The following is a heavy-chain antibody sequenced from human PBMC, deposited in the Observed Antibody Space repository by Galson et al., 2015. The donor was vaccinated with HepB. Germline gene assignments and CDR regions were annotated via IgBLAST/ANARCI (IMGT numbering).Heavy chain of an antibody. CDR1: GFTFSSYS. J-gene: IGHJ4*02. V-gene: IGHV3-21*01. CDR2: ISSSSSYI. CDR3: ARGIMITFEENRFDY. D-gene: IGHD3-16*01. Sequence: SLRLSCAASGFTFSSYSMNWVRQAPGKGLEWVSSISSSSSYIYYADSVKGRFTISRDNAKNSLYLQMNSLRAEDTAVYYCARGIMITFEENRFDYWGQGTLVTVSS.